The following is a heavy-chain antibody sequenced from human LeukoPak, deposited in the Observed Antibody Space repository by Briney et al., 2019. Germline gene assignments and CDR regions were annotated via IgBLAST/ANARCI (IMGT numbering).Heavy chain of an antibody. Sequence: GSSVKVSCKASGGTFSSYAISWVRQAPGQGLEWMGWISAYNGNTNYAQKLQGRVTITTDTSTSTAYMELRSLRSDDTAVYYCARVGAHYYYYGMDVWCQGTTVTVSS. J-gene: IGHJ6*02. V-gene: IGHV1-18*01. CDR1: GGTFSSYA. D-gene: IGHD3-16*01. CDR3: ARVGAHYYYYGMDV. CDR2: ISAYNGNT.